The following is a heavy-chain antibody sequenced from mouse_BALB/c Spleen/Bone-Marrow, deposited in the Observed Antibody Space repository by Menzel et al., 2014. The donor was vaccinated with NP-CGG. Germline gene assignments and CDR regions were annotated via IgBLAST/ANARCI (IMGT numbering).Heavy chain of an antibody. V-gene: IGHV1-14*01. CDR2: TNPYTDGA. CDR1: GYTFTSYV. Sequence: PELVKPGASVKMSCKASGYTFTSYVIHWVKQKPGQGLEWIGYTNPYTDGARYNEKFKGKATLTSDKSSSTAYMELSSLTSEDSAVYYCARSVWYFDVWGAGTTVTVSS. CDR3: ARSVWYFDV. J-gene: IGHJ1*01.